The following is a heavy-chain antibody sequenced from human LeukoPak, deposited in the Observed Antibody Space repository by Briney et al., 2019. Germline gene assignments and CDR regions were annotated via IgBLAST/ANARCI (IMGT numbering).Heavy chain of an antibody. J-gene: IGHJ3*02. CDR3: AKDFYCSSTSCSEAFDI. V-gene: IGHV3-53*05. CDR1: GFTVTTNY. D-gene: IGHD2-2*01. CDR2: IYTGGST. Sequence: GSLRLSCAASGFTVTTNYMTWVRQAPGKGLEWVSVIYTGGSTYYADSVKGRFTISRDNSKNTLYLQMNSLRAEDTAVYYCAKDFYCSSTSCSEAFDIWGQGTMVTVSS.